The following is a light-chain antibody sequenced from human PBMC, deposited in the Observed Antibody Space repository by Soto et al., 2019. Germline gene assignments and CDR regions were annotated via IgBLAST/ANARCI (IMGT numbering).Light chain of an antibody. CDR1: SNDVGGYNY. CDR2: EVS. J-gene: IGLJ3*02. CDR3: SSYTAFSTWV. V-gene: IGLV2-14*01. Sequence: QSAMTQPASVSGSPGHSITVSCTGTSNDVGGYNYVSWYQQHPGKAPQLIIYEVSNRPSGVSHRFSGSKSGDTASLTISGLQSEDGADYYCSSYTAFSTWVFGGGTQLTVL.